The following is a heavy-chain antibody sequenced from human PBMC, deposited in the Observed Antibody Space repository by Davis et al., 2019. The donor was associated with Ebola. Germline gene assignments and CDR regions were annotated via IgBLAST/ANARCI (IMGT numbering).Heavy chain of an antibody. CDR1: GHSLSEFS. CDR2: LHPGDAKP. J-gene: IGHJ4*02. Sequence: ASVQVSRKVSGHSLSEFSMHWVRQTPQRGLEWMGGLHPGDAKPIYAQGLQGRVTMTEDTSTETAYLELRSLRADDTAVYYWVTEGMTTFGVVLHGFNYWGQGTLITVSA. D-gene: IGHD3-3*01. V-gene: IGHV1-24*01. CDR3: VTEGMTTFGVVLHGFNY.